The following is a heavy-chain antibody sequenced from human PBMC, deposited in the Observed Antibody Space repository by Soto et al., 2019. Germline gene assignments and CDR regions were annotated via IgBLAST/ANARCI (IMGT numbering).Heavy chain of an antibody. J-gene: IGHJ4*02. Sequence: GGSLRLSCAASGFTFSSYGMHWVRQAPGKGLEWVAVISYDGSNKYYADSVKGRFTISRDNSKNTLYPQMNSLRAEDTAVYYCARPPSYSGSLDYWGQGTLVTVSS. D-gene: IGHD1-26*01. V-gene: IGHV3-30*03. CDR1: GFTFSSYG. CDR3: ARPPSYSGSLDY. CDR2: ISYDGSNK.